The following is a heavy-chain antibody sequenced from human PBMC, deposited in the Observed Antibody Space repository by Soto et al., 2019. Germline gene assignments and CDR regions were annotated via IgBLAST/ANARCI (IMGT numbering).Heavy chain of an antibody. CDR2: IYYSGST. CDR3: ASAPPNIAAAGYFDS. V-gene: IGHV4-59*01. D-gene: IGHD6-13*01. CDR1: GGSISSYY. Sequence: SETLSLTCTVSGGSISSYYWGWIRQPPGKGLEWIGYIYYSGSTNYNPSLKSRVTISVDTSKNQFSLKLSSVTAADTAVYYCASAPPNIAAAGYFDSWGQGTPVTVSS. J-gene: IGHJ4*02.